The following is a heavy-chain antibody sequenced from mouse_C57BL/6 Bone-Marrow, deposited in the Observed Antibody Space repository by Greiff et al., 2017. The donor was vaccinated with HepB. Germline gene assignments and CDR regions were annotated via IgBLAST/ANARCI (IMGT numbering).Heavy chain of an antibody. CDR1: GYTFTDYN. V-gene: IGHV1-22*01. Sequence: EVQLQQSGPELVKPGASVKMSCKASGYTFTDYNMHWVKQSHGKSLEWIGYINPNNGGTSDNQKFKGKATLTVNKSSSTAYMELRSLTSEDSAVYYCARSTPFITTVVATRAMDYWGQGTSVTVSS. J-gene: IGHJ4*01. CDR3: ARSTPFITTVVATRAMDY. CDR2: INPNNGGT. D-gene: IGHD1-1*01.